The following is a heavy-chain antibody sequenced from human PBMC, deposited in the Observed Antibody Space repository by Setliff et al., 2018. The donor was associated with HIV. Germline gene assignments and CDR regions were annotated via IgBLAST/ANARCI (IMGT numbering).Heavy chain of an antibody. D-gene: IGHD2-2*01. Sequence: SETLSLTCTVSGGSISSGSYYWSWIRQPAGKGLEWIGHIYSSGSTNYNPSPKRRVTISVDTSKNQFSLELSSVTAADTAVYYCASASVPAATSLDHWGQGTLVTVSS. J-gene: IGHJ4*02. CDR3: ASASVPAATSLDH. CDR1: GGSISSGSYY. CDR2: IYSSGST. V-gene: IGHV4-61*09.